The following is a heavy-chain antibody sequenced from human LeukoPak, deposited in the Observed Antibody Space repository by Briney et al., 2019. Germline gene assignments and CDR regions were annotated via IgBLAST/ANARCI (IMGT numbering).Heavy chain of an antibody. CDR3: AREPYSGSYFVPPDDAFDI. CDR2: IYYSGST. Sequence: TSETLSLTCTVSGGSISSSNYYWGWIRQPPGRGLEWIGSIYYSGSTYYNPSLKSRVTISVDTSKNQFSLKLSSVTAADTAVYYCAREPYSGSYFVPPDDAFDIWGQGTMVTVSS. CDR1: GGSISSSNYY. D-gene: IGHD1-26*01. V-gene: IGHV4-39*07. J-gene: IGHJ3*02.